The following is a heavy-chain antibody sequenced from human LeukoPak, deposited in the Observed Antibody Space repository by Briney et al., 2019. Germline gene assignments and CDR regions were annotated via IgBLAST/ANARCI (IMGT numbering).Heavy chain of an antibody. CDR2: IHTSGST. CDR1: GGSISTYY. D-gene: IGHD6-19*01. J-gene: IGHJ4*02. CDR3: PRAPEFSSGWLLDC. Sequence: PSETLSLTCSVSGGSISTYYGSWIRQSAGKGLEWIGRIHTSGSTNYNPSLKSRVTMSVDTSKNQFSLKVSSVSAADTGVYYCPRAPEFSSGWLLDCWGQGSLVTFSS. V-gene: IGHV4-4*07.